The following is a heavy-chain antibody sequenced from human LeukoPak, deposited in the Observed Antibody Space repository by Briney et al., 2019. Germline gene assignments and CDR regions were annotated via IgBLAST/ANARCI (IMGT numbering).Heavy chain of an antibody. CDR1: GFTFSDYW. CDR2: IKQEGGEI. CDR3: AGQRGDY. J-gene: IGHJ4*02. Sequence: GGSLRLSCEASGFTFSDYWMSWVRQAPGKGLEWVAIIKQEGGEIYYMDSVKGRFTISRDNAKNSVYLQMSSPRAEDTAVYYCAGQRGDYWGQGTPVIVSS. V-gene: IGHV3-7*04. D-gene: IGHD5-24*01.